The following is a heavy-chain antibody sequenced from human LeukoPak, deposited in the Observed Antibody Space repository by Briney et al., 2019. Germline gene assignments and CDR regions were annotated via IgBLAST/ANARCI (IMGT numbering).Heavy chain of an antibody. V-gene: IGHV1-46*01. J-gene: IGHJ4*02. CDR2: IYPKDGST. CDR3: ARDQEGFDY. CDR1: GYTFTSNY. Sequence: ASVKVSCKASGYTFTSNYIHWVRQAPGQGLEWMGMIYPKDGSTSYAQKFQGRVTVTRDTSTSTVHMELSGLRSEDTAVYYCARDQEGFDYWGQGTLVTVSS.